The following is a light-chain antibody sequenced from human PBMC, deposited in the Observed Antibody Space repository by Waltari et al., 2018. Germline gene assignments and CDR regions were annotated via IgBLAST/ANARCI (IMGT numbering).Light chain of an antibody. CDR1: QSLVHSDGNTY. CDR2: KLS. J-gene: IGKJ4*02. Sequence: DVVMTQSPLSLPVTLGQPASISCRSSQSLVHSDGNTYLSWFQQRPGQSPRRLICKLSSRDSGVPDRFSGSGSGTDFTLKISRVEAEDVGVYYCMQGTHWPLTFGGGTKVEIK. V-gene: IGKV2-30*02. CDR3: MQGTHWPLT.